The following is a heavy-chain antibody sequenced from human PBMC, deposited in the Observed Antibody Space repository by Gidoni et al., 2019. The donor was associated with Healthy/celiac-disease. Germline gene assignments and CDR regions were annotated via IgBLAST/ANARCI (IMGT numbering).Heavy chain of an antibody. D-gene: IGHD2-2*01. CDR3: ARVLVTAAPKLYYYGMDV. V-gene: IGHV4-34*01. J-gene: IGHJ6*02. CDR2: INHSGST. Sequence: QVQLQQWGAGLLKPSETLSLTCAVYGGSFSGYYWSWIRQPPGKGLEWIGEINHSGSTNYNPSLKSRVTISVDTSKNQFSLKLSSVTAADTAVYYCARVLVTAAPKLYYYGMDVWGQGTTVTVSS. CDR1: GGSFSGYY.